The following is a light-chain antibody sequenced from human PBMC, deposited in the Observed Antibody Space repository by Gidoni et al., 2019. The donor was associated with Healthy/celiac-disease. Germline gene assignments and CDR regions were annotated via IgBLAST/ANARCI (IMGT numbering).Light chain of an antibody. CDR1: QSVSSY. Sequence: EIELTQSPATLPLSPGERDTLSGRACQSVSSYLACYQQKPGQAPRPRIYVASNRATGIPARFSGSGSGTDFTFTLSTVGPEYFAFYFCQQRSNWPPWRGWTFGQGTKVEIK. J-gene: IGKJ1*01. V-gene: IGKV3-11*01. CDR2: VAS. CDR3: QQRSNWPPWRGWT.